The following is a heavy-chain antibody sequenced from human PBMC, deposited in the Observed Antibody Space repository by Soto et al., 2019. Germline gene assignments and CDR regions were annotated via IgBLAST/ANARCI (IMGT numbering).Heavy chain of an antibody. CDR3: SRRYCSGERCPGIGFDY. Sequence: GWSLRLSCASSGFIFRNYDMHWVRQGTGKGLEWVSAIGSDYKTYYAGSVKGRFTISRENAGNSLYLQMNSLTAGDTATYYCSRRYCSGERCPGIGFDYWGRGILVTVSS. D-gene: IGHD2-15*01. V-gene: IGHV3-13*01. CDR2: IGSDYKT. J-gene: IGHJ4*02. CDR1: GFIFRNYD.